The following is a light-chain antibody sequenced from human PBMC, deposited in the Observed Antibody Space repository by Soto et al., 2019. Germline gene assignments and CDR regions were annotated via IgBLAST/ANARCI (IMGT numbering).Light chain of an antibody. CDR3: QSYDSSLSGSV. Sequence: SVLTQPPSVSGAPGQRVTISCTGSISNIGAGYDVHWYQQLPGTAPKLLIYNNNNRPSGVPDRFSGSKSGTSASLAITGLQAEDEADYYCQSYDSSLSGSVFGGGTKLTVL. CDR1: ISNIGAGYD. J-gene: IGLJ3*02. CDR2: NNN. V-gene: IGLV1-40*01.